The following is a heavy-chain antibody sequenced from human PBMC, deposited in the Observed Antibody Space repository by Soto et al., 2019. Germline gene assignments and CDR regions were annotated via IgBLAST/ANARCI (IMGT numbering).Heavy chain of an antibody. J-gene: IGHJ6*03. CDR1: GYTFTSYD. D-gene: IGHD2-2*01. CDR3: ARGPSGCSSTSCYGGGAYYYYMDV. Sequence: QVQLVQSGAEVKKPGASVKVSCKASGYTFTSYDINWVRQATGQGLEWMGWMNPNSGNTGYAQKFQGRVTMTRNTSISTAYMELSSRRSEDTAVYYCARGPSGCSSTSCYGGGAYYYYMDVWGKGTTVTVSS. CDR2: MNPNSGNT. V-gene: IGHV1-8*01.